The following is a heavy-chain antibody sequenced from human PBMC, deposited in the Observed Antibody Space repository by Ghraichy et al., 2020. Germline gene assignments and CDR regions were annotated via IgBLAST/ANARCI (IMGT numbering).Heavy chain of an antibody. J-gene: IGHJ4*02. D-gene: IGHD3-3*01. Sequence: GESLNISCAASGFTFSSYGMHWVRQAPGKGLEWVAVIWYDGSNKYYADSVKGRFTISRDNSKNTLYLQMNSLRAEDTAVYYCARDSPNRGYDFWSGYHFDYWGQGTLVTVSS. CDR2: IWYDGSNK. V-gene: IGHV3-33*01. CDR3: ARDSPNRGYDFWSGYHFDY. CDR1: GFTFSSYG.